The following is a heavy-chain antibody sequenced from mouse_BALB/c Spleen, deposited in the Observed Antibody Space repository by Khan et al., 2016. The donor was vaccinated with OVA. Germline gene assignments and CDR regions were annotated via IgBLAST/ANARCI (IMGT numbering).Heavy chain of an antibody. Sequence: EVELVESGGGLVKPGGSLKLSCAASGFAFSSYDMSWVRQTPEKRLEWVAFISTGGYKTYYPDSVKGRFTISRDNAKNTLYLQMSSLKSEDTAMYYGTRPQYYGSNYYFDYWGQGTLLTVSS. CDR2: ISTGGYKT. D-gene: IGHD1-1*01. CDR3: TRPQYYGSNYYFDY. CDR1: GFAFSSYD. J-gene: IGHJ2*01. V-gene: IGHV5-12-1*01.